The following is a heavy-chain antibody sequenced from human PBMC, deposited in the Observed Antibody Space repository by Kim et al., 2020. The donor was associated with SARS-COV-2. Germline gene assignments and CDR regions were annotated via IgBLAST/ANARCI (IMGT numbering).Heavy chain of an antibody. CDR3: ARDGGPQCSSTSCYVGYYYYYMDV. D-gene: IGHD2-2*01. CDR1: GFTFSSYA. CDR2: ISYDGSNK. V-gene: IGHV3-30-3*01. Sequence: GGSLRLSCAASGFTFSSYAMHWVRQAPGKGLEWVAVISYDGSNKYYADSVKGRFTISRDNSKNTLYLQMNSLRAEDTAVYYCARDGGPQCSSTSCYVGYYYYYMDVWGKGTTVTVSS. J-gene: IGHJ6*03.